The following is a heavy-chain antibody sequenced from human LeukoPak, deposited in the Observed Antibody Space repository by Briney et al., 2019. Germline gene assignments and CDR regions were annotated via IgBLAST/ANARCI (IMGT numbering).Heavy chain of an antibody. D-gene: IGHD3-3*01. CDR2: INTNTGNP. J-gene: IGHJ4*02. Sequence: ASGKVSCKASGYTFTSYAMNWVRQAPGQGLEWMGWINTNTGNPTYAQGFTGRFVFSLDTSVSTAYLQISSLKAEDTAVYYCARKWYYDFWSGSYYFDYWGQGTLVTVSS. CDR1: GYTFTSYA. V-gene: IGHV7-4-1*02. CDR3: ARKWYYDFWSGSYYFDY.